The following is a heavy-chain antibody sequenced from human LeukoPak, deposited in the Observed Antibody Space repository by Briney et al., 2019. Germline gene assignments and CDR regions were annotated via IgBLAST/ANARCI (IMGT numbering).Heavy chain of an antibody. CDR2: IYSGGST. J-gene: IGHJ4*02. CDR3: ARVPTLVAADQFDY. Sequence: GGSLRLSCAASGFTVSSNYMSWVRQAPGKGLEWVSVIYSGGSTYYADSVKGRFTISRDNSKNTLYLQMNSLRAEDTAVYYCARVPTLVAADQFDYWGQGTLVTVSS. CDR1: GFTVSSNY. D-gene: IGHD2-2*01. V-gene: IGHV3-66*02.